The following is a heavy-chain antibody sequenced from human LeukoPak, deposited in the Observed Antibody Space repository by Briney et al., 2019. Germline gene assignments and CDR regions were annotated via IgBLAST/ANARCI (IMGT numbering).Heavy chain of an antibody. D-gene: IGHD3-10*01. V-gene: IGHV3-23*01. CDR1: GFTFSSYA. CDR2: ISGSGGST. CDR3: TRGGVDY. Sequence: ESGRPLRLSCAASGFTFSSYAMSWVRQAPGKGLEWVSAISGSGGSTYYADSVKGRFTISRDNAKNTVYLQMNSLRAEDTAVYYCTRGGVDYWGQGTLVTVSS. J-gene: IGHJ4*02.